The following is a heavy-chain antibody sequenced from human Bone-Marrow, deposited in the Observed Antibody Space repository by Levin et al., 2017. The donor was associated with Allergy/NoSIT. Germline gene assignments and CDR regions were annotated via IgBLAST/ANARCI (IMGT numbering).Heavy chain of an antibody. D-gene: IGHD3-16*01. Sequence: PGGSLRLSCTVSGDSISSYYWSWIRQPPGRGLEWIGYIHYDGNTNYNPSLKSRITISLDTSKNEFSLKLRSVTAADTAVDYGGREYGGDWYFDLWGRGTLGTVSS. CDR3: GREYGGDWYFDL. J-gene: IGHJ2*01. CDR2: IHYDGNT. CDR1: GDSISSYY. V-gene: IGHV4-59*01.